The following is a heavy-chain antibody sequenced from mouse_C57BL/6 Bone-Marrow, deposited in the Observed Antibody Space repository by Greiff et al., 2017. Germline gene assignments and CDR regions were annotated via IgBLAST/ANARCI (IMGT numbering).Heavy chain of an antibody. Sequence: QVQLQQPGAELVRPGTSVRLSCKASGYTFTSYWMHWLKQRPGQGLEWIGVIDPSDSYTNYNQKFKGKATLTVDTSSSTAYMQLSSLTSEDSAVYYCARDLYGSSPFDYWGQGTTLTVSS. CDR3: ARDLYGSSPFDY. CDR2: IDPSDSYT. V-gene: IGHV1-59*01. CDR1: GYTFTSYW. J-gene: IGHJ2*01. D-gene: IGHD1-1*01.